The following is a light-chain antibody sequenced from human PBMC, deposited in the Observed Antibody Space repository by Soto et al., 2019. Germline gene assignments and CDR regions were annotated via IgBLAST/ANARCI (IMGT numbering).Light chain of an antibody. J-gene: IGKJ4*01. CDR2: KAS. CDR1: QTISSW. Sequence: DIQMTQSPSTLSGSVGDRVTITCRASQTISSWLVWYQQKPGKAPKLLIYKASTLKSGVPPRFSGSGSGTDFTLTISSLQPEDVAAYYCQKYNSAALTFGGGTKVDI. V-gene: IGKV1-5*03. CDR3: QKYNSAALT.